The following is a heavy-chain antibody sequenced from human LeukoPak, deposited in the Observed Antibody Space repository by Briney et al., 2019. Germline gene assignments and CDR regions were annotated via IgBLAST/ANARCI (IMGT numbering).Heavy chain of an antibody. CDR3: ARETPYGSGSYPFDN. CDR2: IYNTGNT. CDR1: GGSISSYY. V-gene: IGHV4-59*01. Sequence: PSETLSLTCTVSGGSISSYYWNWIRQPPGKGLEWIGYIYNTGNTNNNPSLKSRVTISVDTSKNHFSLKLSSVTAADTAVYYCARETPYGSGSYPFDNWGQGILVTVSS. D-gene: IGHD3-10*01. J-gene: IGHJ4*02.